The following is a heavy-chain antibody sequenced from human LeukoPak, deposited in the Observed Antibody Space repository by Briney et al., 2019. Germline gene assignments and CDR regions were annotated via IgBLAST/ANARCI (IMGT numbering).Heavy chain of an antibody. Sequence: ASVKVSCKVSGYTFTDYYMHWVQQAPGQGLEWMGWINPNSGGTNYAQKFQGRVTMTRDTSISTAYMELSRLRSDDTAVYYCARDFRYCSSTSCYGDYYFDYWGRGTLVTVSS. J-gene: IGHJ4*02. CDR2: INPNSGGT. CDR1: GYTFTDYY. CDR3: ARDFRYCSSTSCYGDYYFDY. V-gene: IGHV1-2*02. D-gene: IGHD2-2*01.